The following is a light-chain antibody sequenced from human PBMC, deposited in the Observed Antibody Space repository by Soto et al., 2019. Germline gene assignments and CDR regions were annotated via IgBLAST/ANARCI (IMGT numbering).Light chain of an antibody. CDR1: HSITTY. Sequence: DIQMTQSPSSLSASVGDRVTITCRASHSITTYLTWYQQKPGRAPKLLIYAAYSLQGGVPSRFSGSGSGADFTLTISRLQREDFATYYCQQSYNTPITCGQGTRLEIK. CDR2: AAY. CDR3: QQSYNTPIT. J-gene: IGKJ5*01. V-gene: IGKV1-39*01.